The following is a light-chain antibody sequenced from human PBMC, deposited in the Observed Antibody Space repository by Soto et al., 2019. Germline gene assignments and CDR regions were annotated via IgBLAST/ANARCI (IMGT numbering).Light chain of an antibody. CDR2: SVS. Sequence: EIVLTQSPGTLSLSPGERATLSCRTSQSVSGTYLAWYQQKPGQAPRLLIYSVSKRAAGIPERFSGSGSGTDFTLTISRLEPEDSAVYYCQQYESSQYPFCQGTNLEIK. CDR1: QSVSGTY. CDR3: QQYESSQYP. J-gene: IGKJ2*01. V-gene: IGKV3-20*01.